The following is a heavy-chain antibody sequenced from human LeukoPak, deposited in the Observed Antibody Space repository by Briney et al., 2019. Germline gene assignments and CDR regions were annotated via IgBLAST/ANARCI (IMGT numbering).Heavy chain of an antibody. CDR3: AKEKAVYYDILTGYSYYFDY. J-gene: IGHJ4*02. CDR1: GFTFSNYG. Sequence: GGSLRLSCAASGFTFSNYGIHWVRQAPGKGLEWVAVISYDGSNKYYADSVKGRFTISRDNSKNTLYLQMHSLRAEDTAVYYCAKEKAVYYDILTGYSYYFDYWGQGTLVTVSS. CDR2: ISYDGSNK. V-gene: IGHV3-30*18. D-gene: IGHD3-9*01.